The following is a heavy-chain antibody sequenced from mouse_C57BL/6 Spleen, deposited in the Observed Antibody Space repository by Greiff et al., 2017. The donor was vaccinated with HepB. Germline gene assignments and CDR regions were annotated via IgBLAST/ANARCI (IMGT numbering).Heavy chain of an antibody. CDR3: ARYPFDY. J-gene: IGHJ2*01. CDR2: IYPGDGDT. V-gene: IGHV1-82*01. Sequence: VQLQQFGPELVKPGASVKISCKASGYAFSSSWMNWVKQRPGKGLEWIGRIYPGDGDTNYNGKFKGKATLTADKSSSTAYMQLSSLTSEDSAVYFCARYPFDYWGQGTTLTVSS. CDR1: GYAFSSSW.